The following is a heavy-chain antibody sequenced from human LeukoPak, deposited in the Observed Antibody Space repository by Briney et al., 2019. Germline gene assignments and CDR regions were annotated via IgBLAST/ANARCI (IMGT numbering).Heavy chain of an antibody. CDR2: IIPIFGTA. CDR1: GGTFSSYA. V-gene: IGHV1-69*13. CDR3: AGAYYYDSSGYYKTLDY. D-gene: IGHD3-22*01. Sequence: GASVKVSCKASGGTFSSYAISWVRQAPGRGLEWMGGIIPIFGTANYAQKFQGRVTITADESTSTAYMELSSLRSEDTAVYYCAGAYYYDSSGYYKTLDYWGQGTLVTVSS. J-gene: IGHJ4*02.